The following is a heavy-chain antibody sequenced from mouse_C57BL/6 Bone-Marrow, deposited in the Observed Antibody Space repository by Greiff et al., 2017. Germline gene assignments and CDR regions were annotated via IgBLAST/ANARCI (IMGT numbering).Heavy chain of an antibody. CDR1: GYTFTSYW. V-gene: IGHV1-64*01. Sequence: VQLQQPGAELVKPGASVKLSCKASGYTFTSYWMHWVKQRPGQGLEWIGMIHPNSGSTNYNEKFKSKATLTVDKSSSTAYMQLGSLTSEDSAVXDWARPIATRDYFDYWGKGTTLTVSS. CDR2: IHPNSGST. J-gene: IGHJ2*01. CDR3: ARPIATRDYFDY. D-gene: IGHD1-2*01.